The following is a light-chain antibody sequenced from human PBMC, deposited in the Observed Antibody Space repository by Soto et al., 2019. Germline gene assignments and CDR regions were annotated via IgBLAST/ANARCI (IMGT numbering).Light chain of an antibody. CDR1: QSLITRY. Sequence: EIVLTQSPGTLSLFPGERATLSCRASQSLITRYLAWYQQKPGQAPRLLIYGASSRATGIPDRFSGSGSGTDFTLTISRLEPEDFAVYSFHQYGTSPTFGQGTRLEIK. V-gene: IGKV3-20*01. J-gene: IGKJ5*01. CDR3: HQYGTSPT. CDR2: GAS.